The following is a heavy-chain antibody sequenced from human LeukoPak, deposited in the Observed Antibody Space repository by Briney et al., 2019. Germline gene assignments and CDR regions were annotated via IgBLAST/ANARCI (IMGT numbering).Heavy chain of an antibody. CDR2: IYHSGTT. D-gene: IGHD6-13*01. CDR3: ARSLAAAGTTGFDY. Sequence: SETLSLTCTVSGYSISSGYYWGWIRQPPGKGLEWIGSIYHSGTTCYTPSLKSRVTISVDTSKNQFSLNLSSVTAADTAVYYCARSLAAAGTTGFDYWGQGILVTVSS. CDR1: GYSISSGYY. V-gene: IGHV4-38-2*02. J-gene: IGHJ4*02.